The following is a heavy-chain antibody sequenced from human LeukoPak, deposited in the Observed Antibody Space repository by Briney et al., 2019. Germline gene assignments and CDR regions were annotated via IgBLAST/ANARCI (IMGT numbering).Heavy chain of an antibody. CDR1: GGFIGSGGYS. J-gene: IGHJ5*02. CDR2: VVTTGTT. V-gene: IGHV4-30-4*07. Sequence: SETLSLTCAVSGGFIGSGGYSWWWVRQPPGKGLEWIGYVVTTGTTYYNPSLNSRLTISLDVSKNQLSLKLRSVTAADTAVYFCARGHSGSGSPLGWFDPWGQGTLVTVSS. D-gene: IGHD3-10*01. CDR3: ARGHSGSGSPLGWFDP.